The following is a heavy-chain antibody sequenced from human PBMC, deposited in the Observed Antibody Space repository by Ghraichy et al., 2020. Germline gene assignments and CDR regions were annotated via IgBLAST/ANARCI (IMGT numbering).Heavy chain of an antibody. V-gene: IGHV3-74*01. CDR2: IDIVESST. CDR3: ARGIQVTPGIDY. CDR1: GFTFSNYW. J-gene: IGHJ4*02. Sequence: GGSLRLSCAASGFTFSNYWMHWVRQAPGKGLVWVSRIDIVESSTTYADSVKGRFTISRDNARNTLYLQMNSLRAEDTAVYYCARGIQVTPGIDYWGQGTPVTVSS. D-gene: IGHD1-14*01.